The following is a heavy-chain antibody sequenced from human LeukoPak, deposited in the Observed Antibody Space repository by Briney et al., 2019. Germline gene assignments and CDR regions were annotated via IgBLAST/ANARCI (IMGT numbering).Heavy chain of an antibody. CDR2: IIPIFGTA. CDR1: GGTFSSYA. J-gene: IGHJ5*02. Sequence: ASVKVSCKASGGTFSSYAISWVRQAPGQGLEWMGGIIPIFGTANYAQKFQGRVTITADESTSTAYMELSSLRSEDTAVYYCASEEHDYGDYGWFDPWGQGTLVTVSS. V-gene: IGHV1-69*13. D-gene: IGHD4-17*01. CDR3: ASEEHDYGDYGWFDP.